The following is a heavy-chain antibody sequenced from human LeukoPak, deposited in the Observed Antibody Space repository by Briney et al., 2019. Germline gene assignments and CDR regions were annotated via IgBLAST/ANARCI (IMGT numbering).Heavy chain of an antibody. CDR1: GFTFSSYG. V-gene: IGHV3-30*02. Sequence: PGGSLRLSCAASGFTFSSYGMHWVRQAPGKGLEWVAFIRYDGSNKYYADSVKGRLTISRDNSKNTLYLQMNSLRAEDTAVYYCAKLPLRADTPTAPFDYWGQGTLVTVSS. CDR3: AKLPLRADTPTAPFDY. D-gene: IGHD5-18*01. CDR2: IRYDGSNK. J-gene: IGHJ4*02.